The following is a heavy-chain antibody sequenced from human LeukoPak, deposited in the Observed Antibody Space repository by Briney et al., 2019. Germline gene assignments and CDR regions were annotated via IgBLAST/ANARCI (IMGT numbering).Heavy chain of an antibody. D-gene: IGHD2-8*02. V-gene: IGHV4-59*08. J-gene: IGHJ4*02. CDR3: AGHHPRNTVDF. CDR1: GGSISSYY. CDR2: ISDIGSI. Sequence: PSETLSLTCTVSGGSISSYYWSWIRQPPGKGLEWIAYISDIGSINYNPSLKSRVAISLDTSKNQFSLKLSSVTAADTAVYYCAGHHPRNTVDFWGQGALVTVSS.